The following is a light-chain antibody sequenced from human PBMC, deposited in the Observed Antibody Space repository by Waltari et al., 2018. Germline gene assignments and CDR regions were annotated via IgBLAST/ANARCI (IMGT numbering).Light chain of an antibody. CDR3: QQYNDWPYT. CDR2: GAS. Sequence: EIVMTQSPVTLSVSPGERAALSCRSSQSVRTNLAWYQQRPGQTPRLLIYGASTRAAEIPARFSGSVSGTEFTLTISSLQSEDFAVYYCQQYNDWPYTFGQGTKLEI. V-gene: IGKV3-15*01. J-gene: IGKJ2*01. CDR1: QSVRTN.